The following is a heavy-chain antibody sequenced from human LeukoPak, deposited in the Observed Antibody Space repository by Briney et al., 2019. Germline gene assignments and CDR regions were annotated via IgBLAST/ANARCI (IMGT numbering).Heavy chain of an antibody. J-gene: IGHJ4*02. V-gene: IGHV3-7*01. Sequence: PGGSLRLSCEASGFTFRDYLMTWVRQAPGKGLEWVANVKQDGTEKFYVDSVKGRFTISRDNGKNSLYLQMNSLRVEDTAIYYCARAGGTSWADYWGQGTLVTVSS. CDR1: GFTFRDYL. CDR2: VKQDGTEK. CDR3: ARAGGTSWADY. D-gene: IGHD6-13*01.